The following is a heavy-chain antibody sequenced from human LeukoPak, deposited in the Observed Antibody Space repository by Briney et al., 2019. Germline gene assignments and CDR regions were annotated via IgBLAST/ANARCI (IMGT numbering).Heavy chain of an antibody. Sequence: GGSLRLSCAASGFTFSSYSMNWVRQAPGKGLEWVSYISTSSSTIYYADSVKGRYTISRDNARNSLYLQMNSLRDEDTAVYYCARDTYRLRGMDVWGQGTTVTVSS. CDR2: ISTSSSTI. V-gene: IGHV3-48*02. CDR1: GFTFSSYS. CDR3: ARDTYRLRGMDV. J-gene: IGHJ6*02. D-gene: IGHD3-10*01.